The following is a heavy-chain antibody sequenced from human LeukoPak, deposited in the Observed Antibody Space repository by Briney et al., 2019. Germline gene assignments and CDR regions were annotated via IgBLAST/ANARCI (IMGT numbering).Heavy chain of an antibody. Sequence: GGSLRLSCAASGFTFSSYAMHWVRQAPGKGLEWVAVISYDGSNKYYADSVKGRFTISRDNSKNTLYLQKNSLRAEDTAVYYCAREGTYYDILTGYYRSAIDYWGQGTLVTVSS. D-gene: IGHD3-9*01. J-gene: IGHJ4*02. CDR2: ISYDGSNK. V-gene: IGHV3-30-3*01. CDR1: GFTFSSYA. CDR3: AREGTYYDILTGYYRSAIDY.